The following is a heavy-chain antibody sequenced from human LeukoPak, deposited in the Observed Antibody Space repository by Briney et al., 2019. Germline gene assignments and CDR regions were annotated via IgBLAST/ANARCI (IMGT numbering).Heavy chain of an antibody. CDR2: IIPIFGTA. CDR1: GGTFSSYA. Sequence: GASVKASCKASGGTFSSYAISWVRQAPGQGLEWMGGIIPIFGTANYAQKFQGRVTITADESTSTAYMELSSLRSEDTAVYYCARAHRGGSGWPLDYWGQGTLVTVSS. V-gene: IGHV1-69*13. D-gene: IGHD6-19*01. CDR3: ARAHRGGSGWPLDY. J-gene: IGHJ4*02.